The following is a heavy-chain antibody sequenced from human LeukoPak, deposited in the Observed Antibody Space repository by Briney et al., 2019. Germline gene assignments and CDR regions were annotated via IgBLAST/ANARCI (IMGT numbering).Heavy chain of an antibody. CDR3: ARGLDFWSGYHFDY. Sequence: SETLSLTCAVYGGSSSGYYWSWIRQPPGKGLEWIGEINHSGSTNYNPSLKSRVTISVDTSKNQFSLKLSSVTAADTAVYYCARGLDFWSGYHFDYWGQGTLVTVSS. J-gene: IGHJ4*02. CDR2: INHSGST. V-gene: IGHV4-34*01. CDR1: GGSSSGYY. D-gene: IGHD3-3*01.